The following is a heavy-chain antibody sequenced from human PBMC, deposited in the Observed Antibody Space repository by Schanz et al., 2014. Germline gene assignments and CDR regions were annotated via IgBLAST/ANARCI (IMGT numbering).Heavy chain of an antibody. J-gene: IGHJ4*02. Sequence: EQVLESGGGFVQPGGSLRLSCAASGFTFSNFGLHWVRQAPGKGLEWVAVISDDGSRRHYADFVTGRFTISRDNSKDTVYLQMNSLRAEDTAVYYCARDLAGGGNDVWGQGTLVTVSS. V-gene: IGHV3-30*03. CDR2: ISDDGSRR. CDR1: GFTFSNFG. D-gene: IGHD2-15*01. CDR3: ARDLAGGGNDV.